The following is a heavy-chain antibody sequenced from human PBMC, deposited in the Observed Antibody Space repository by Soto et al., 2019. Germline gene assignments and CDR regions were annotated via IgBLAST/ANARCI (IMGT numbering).Heavy chain of an antibody. J-gene: IGHJ4*02. D-gene: IGHD6-19*01. CDR1: GGSISSSTYY. CDR2: IFYTGTI. V-gene: IGHV4-39*01. Sequence: ETLSLTCTVSGGSISSSTYYWGWIRQPPGKGLEWIATIFYTGTIYYSPSLRSRITMSVDTSKNQFSLGLTSVTAADTAVYFCARSQWMGKYYFDYWGQGALVTVSS. CDR3: ARSQWMGKYYFDY.